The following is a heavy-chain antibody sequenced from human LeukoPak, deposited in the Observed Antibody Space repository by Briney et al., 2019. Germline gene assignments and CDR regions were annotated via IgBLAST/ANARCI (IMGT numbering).Heavy chain of an antibody. CDR1: GGSISSYY. J-gene: IGHJ4*02. V-gene: IGHV4-59*01. CDR2: IYYSGST. Sequence: PSETLSLTCTVSGGSISSYYWSWIRQPPGKGLEWIGYIYYSGSTNYNPFLKSRVTISVDTSKNQFSLKLSSVTAADTAVYYCAREAIGVGATAFDYWGQGTLVTVSS. CDR3: AREAIGVGATAFDY. D-gene: IGHD1-26*01.